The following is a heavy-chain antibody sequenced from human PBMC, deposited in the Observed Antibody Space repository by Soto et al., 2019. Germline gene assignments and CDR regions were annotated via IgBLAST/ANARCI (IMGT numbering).Heavy chain of an antibody. D-gene: IGHD3-3*01. CDR2: ISSSSSYI. CDR1: GFTFSSYS. J-gene: IGHJ6*03. CDR3: ARDDFWSDGYYYYYYMDV. Sequence: GGSLRLSCAASGFTFSSYSMNWVRQAPGKGLEWVSSISSSSSYIYYADSVKGRFTISRDNAKNSLYLQMNSLRAEDTAVYYCARDDFWSDGYYYYYYMDVWGKGTTVTVSS. V-gene: IGHV3-21*01.